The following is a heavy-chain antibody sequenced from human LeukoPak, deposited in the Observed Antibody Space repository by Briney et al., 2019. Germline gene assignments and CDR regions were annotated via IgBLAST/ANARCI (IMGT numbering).Heavy chain of an antibody. J-gene: IGHJ4*02. CDR3: AAGSSGSSHYYFDY. D-gene: IGHD3-10*01. CDR2: TWYRSRWYN. V-gene: IGHV6-1*01. CDR1: GDSVSSNSAA. Sequence: PSQTLSLTCATSGDSVSSNSAAWHWIRQSPSRGLEWLGRTWYRSRWYNEYAVSVKSRITINPDTSKNQFSLHLNSVTPEDTAVYYCAAGSSGSSHYYFDYWGQGTLVTVSS.